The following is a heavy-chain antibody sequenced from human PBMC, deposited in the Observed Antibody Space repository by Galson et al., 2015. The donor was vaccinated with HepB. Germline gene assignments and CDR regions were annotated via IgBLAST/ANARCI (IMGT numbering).Heavy chain of an antibody. CDR1: GFTFSSYS. Sequence: SLRLSCAASGFTFSSYSVNWVRQAPGKGLEWVSSISSSSSYIYYADSVKGRFTISRDNAKNSLYLQMNSLRAEDTAVYYCARDGDSSSPNRFQYGMDVWGQGTTVTVSS. CDR2: ISSSSSYI. J-gene: IGHJ6*02. CDR3: ARDGDSSSPNRFQYGMDV. V-gene: IGHV3-21*01. D-gene: IGHD6-6*01.